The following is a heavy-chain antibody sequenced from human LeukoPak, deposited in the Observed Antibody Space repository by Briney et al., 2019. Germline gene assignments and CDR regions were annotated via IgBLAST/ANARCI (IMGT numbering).Heavy chain of an antibody. Sequence: ASVKVSCKASGYTFSGYFMNWVRQAPGQGLEWMGWINPNSGGTNYAQKFQGRVTMTRDTSISTAYMELSGLRSDDTAVYYCARADSAYDFRYWGQGTLVTVSS. J-gene: IGHJ4*02. CDR3: ARADSAYDFRY. CDR1: GYTFSGYF. V-gene: IGHV1-2*02. D-gene: IGHD5-12*01. CDR2: INPNSGGT.